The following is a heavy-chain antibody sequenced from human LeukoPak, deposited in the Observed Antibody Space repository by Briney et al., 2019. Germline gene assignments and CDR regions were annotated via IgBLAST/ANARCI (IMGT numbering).Heavy chain of an antibody. V-gene: IGHV4-30-4*01. CDR1: GGSLSSGDYY. J-gene: IGHJ6*02. Sequence: PSQTLSLTCTVSGGSLSSGDYYWSWIRQPPGKGLEWIGYIYYSGSTYYNPSLKSRVTISVDTSKNQFSLKLSSVTAADTAVYYCAREYGAYCGGDCYSGMSYYYYGMDVWGQGTTVTVS. D-gene: IGHD2-21*02. CDR2: IYYSGST. CDR3: AREYGAYCGGDCYSGMSYYYYGMDV.